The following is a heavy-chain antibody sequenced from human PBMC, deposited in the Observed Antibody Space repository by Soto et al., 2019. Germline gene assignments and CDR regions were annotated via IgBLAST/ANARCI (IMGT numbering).Heavy chain of an antibody. CDR3: AKDRPSVSRPYYYGMDA. CDR1: GFTFSSYG. Sequence: QVQLVESGGGVVQPGRSLRLSCAASGFTFSSYGMHWVRQAPGKGLEWVAVISYDGSNKYYADSVKGRFTISRDNSKNTLYLQMNSLRAEDTAVYYCAKDRPSVSRPYYYGMDAWGQGTTVTVSS. D-gene: IGHD1-26*01. CDR2: ISYDGSNK. V-gene: IGHV3-30*18. J-gene: IGHJ6*02.